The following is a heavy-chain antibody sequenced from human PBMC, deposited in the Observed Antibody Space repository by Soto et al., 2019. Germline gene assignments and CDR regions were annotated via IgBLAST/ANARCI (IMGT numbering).Heavy chain of an antibody. CDR2: MYYSGTT. D-gene: IGHD6-19*01. Sequence: QLQLQESGPGLVKPSETLSLTCTVSGGSISSSDFYWGWLRQPPGKGLDFLGSMYYSGTTYYNPSLKNRITISVDTSKNQFSLKLISVTAADTAVYYCAVVDSTGNWFDPWGQGARVTVSS. CDR1: GGSISSSDFY. V-gene: IGHV4-39*01. J-gene: IGHJ5*02. CDR3: AVVDSTGNWFDP.